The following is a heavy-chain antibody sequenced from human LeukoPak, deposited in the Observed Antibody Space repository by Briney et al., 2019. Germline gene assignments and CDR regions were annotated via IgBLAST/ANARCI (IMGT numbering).Heavy chain of an antibody. CDR1: GYTFTVYY. CDR3: ARERVVVVAANFDY. D-gene: IGHD2-15*01. CDR2: INPNSGGT. Sequence: ASVKLSCNASGYTFTVYYMHWVRHGPGQGLEWMGWINPNSGGTNYAQKFQCRVTMTRDTSISTAYMELSRLRSDDTAVYYCARERVVVVAANFDYWGQGTLVTVSS. V-gene: IGHV1-2*02. J-gene: IGHJ4*02.